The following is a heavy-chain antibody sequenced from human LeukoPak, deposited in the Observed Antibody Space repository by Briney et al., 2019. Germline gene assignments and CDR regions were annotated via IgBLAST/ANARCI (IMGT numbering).Heavy chain of an antibody. CDR3: AKTMGLIDHDY. D-gene: IGHD3-16*01. CDR2: ISNSGGST. J-gene: IGHJ4*02. Sequence: GSLRLSCVVSGFTFSGFAMSWVRQAPGKGLEWVSTISNSGGSTYYADSVKGRFTISRDNSKNTLYLQMNSLRAEDTAVYFCAKTMGLIDHDYWGQGTLVTVSS. CDR1: GFTFSGFA. V-gene: IGHV3-23*01.